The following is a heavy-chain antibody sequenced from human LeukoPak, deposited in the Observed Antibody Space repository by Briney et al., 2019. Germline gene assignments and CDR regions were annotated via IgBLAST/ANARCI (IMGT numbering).Heavy chain of an antibody. Sequence: SQTLSLTCTVSGGSISSGGYYWSWIRQHPGKGLEWIGYIYYSGSTYYNPSLKIRVTISVDTSKNQFSLKLSSVTAADTAVYYRARWWSSGGQESRWFDPWGQGTLVTVSS. CDR2: IYYSGST. V-gene: IGHV4-31*03. CDR1: GGSISSGGYY. J-gene: IGHJ5*02. D-gene: IGHD6-19*01. CDR3: ARWWSSGGQESRWFDP.